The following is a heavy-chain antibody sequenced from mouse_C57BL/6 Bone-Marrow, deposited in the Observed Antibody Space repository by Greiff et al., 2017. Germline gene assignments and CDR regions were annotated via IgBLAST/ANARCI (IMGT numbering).Heavy chain of an antibody. V-gene: IGHV2-5*01. CDR3: AKNLISFYCFYAMDY. CDR1: GFSLTSYG. D-gene: IGHD1-1*01. Sequence: QVQLQQSGPGLVQPSPSLSITCTVSGFSLTSYGVHWVRQSPGKGLEWLGVIWRGGSTDYNAAYMSRLGITKDNSKSQVFFKMNSLQADDTAIYYCAKNLISFYCFYAMDYWGQGTSVTVSS. CDR2: IWRGGST. J-gene: IGHJ4*01.